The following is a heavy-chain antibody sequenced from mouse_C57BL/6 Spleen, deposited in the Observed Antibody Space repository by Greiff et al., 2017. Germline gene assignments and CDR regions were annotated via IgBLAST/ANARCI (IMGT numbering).Heavy chain of an antibody. V-gene: IGHV1-15*01. Sequence: QVQLKESGAELVSPGASVTLSCKASGYTFTDYEMHWVKQTPVHGLEWIGAIDPETGGTAYNQKFKGKAILTADKSSSTAYMELRSLTSEDSAVYDCTRGGTGFAYWGQGTLVTVSA. J-gene: IGHJ3*01. CDR3: TRGGTGFAY. CDR1: GYTFTDYE. D-gene: IGHD2-14*01. CDR2: IDPETGGT.